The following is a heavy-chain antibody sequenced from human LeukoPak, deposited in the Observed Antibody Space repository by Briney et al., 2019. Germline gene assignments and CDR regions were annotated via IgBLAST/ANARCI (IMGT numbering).Heavy chain of an antibody. V-gene: IGHV3-11*01. CDR2: ISSSGSTI. CDR3: ASSYYDSSGYYDFDY. J-gene: IGHJ4*02. D-gene: IGHD3-22*01. CDR1: GFTFSDYY. Sequence: GGSLRLSCAASGFTFSDYYMSWIRQAPGKGLEWVSYISSSGSTIYYADSVKGRFTISRDNAKNSLYLQMNSLRAEDTAVYYCASSYYDSSGYYDFDYWGQGTLVTVSS.